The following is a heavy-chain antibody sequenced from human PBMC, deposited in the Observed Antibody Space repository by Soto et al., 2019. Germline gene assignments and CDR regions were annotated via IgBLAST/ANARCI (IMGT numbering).Heavy chain of an antibody. CDR2: IYYSGST. D-gene: IGHD4-17*01. J-gene: IGHJ6*02. CDR3: ARNGDSTGTFQYGMDV. V-gene: IGHV4-30-4*01. CDR1: GGSISSGDYY. Sequence: KSSETLSLTCTVSGGSISSGDYYWSWIRQPPGKGLEWIGYIYYSGSTYYNPSLKSRVNISVDTSKNQFYMKLSSVTDADTAVYYCARNGDSTGTFQYGMDVWGQATSVTF.